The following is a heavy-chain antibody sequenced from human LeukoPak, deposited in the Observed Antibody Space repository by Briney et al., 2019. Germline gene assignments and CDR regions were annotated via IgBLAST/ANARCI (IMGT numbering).Heavy chain of an antibody. CDR2: ISYDGSSK. J-gene: IGHJ4*02. V-gene: IGHV3-30*03. CDR1: GYSISSGYY. D-gene: IGHD2/OR15-2a*01. CDR3: ARDFPWTPY. Sequence: LSLTCTVSGYSISSGYYWGWIRQPPGKGLEWVAFISYDGSSKYYADSVKGRFTISRDNAKNSLSLQMNSLRVEDTAVYYCARDFPWTPYWGQGTLVTVSS.